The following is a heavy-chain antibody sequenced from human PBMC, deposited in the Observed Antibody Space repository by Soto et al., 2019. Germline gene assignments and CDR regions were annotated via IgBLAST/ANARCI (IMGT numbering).Heavy chain of an antibody. D-gene: IGHD5-12*01. Sequence: QVQLVQSGAEVKKPGSSVKVSCKASGGTFSSYTISWVRQAPGQGLEWMGRIIPILGIANYAQKFQGRVTSTEDKSTSTAYMEVSSLRSEDTAVYYCARDNKGSLVATMFYYYYGMYVWGQGTTVTVSS. CDR3: ARDNKGSLVATMFYYYYGMYV. J-gene: IGHJ6*02. V-gene: IGHV1-69*08. CDR1: GGTFSSYT. CDR2: IIPILGIA.